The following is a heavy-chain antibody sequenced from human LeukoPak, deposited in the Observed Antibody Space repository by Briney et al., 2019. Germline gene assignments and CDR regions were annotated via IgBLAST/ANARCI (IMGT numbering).Heavy chain of an antibody. V-gene: IGHV3-43*02. J-gene: IGHJ4*02. D-gene: IGHD3-22*01. CDR3: AKAMGLYYYDSSGYYYDY. CDR2: ISGDGGST. Sequence: GGSLRLSCAASGFTFDDYTMHWVRHAPGKGLEWVSLISGDGGSTYYADSVKGRFTISRDNSKKSLYLEMNSLRTEDTALYYCAKAMGLYYYDSSGYYYDYWGQGTLVTVSS. CDR1: GFTFDDYT.